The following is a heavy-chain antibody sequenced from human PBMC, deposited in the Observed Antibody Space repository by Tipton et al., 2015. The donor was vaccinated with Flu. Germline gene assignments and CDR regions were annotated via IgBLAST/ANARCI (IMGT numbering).Heavy chain of an antibody. V-gene: IGHV4-34*01. D-gene: IGHD3-16*01. Sequence: TLSLTCAVYGGSFSGYYWSWIRQPPGKGLEWIGEINHSGSTNYNPSLKSRVTISVDTSKNQFSLKLSSVTAADTAVYYCARVREADYAYGMDVWGQGTTVTVSS. CDR1: GGSFSGYY. CDR2: INHSGST. CDR3: ARVREADYAYGMDV. J-gene: IGHJ6*02.